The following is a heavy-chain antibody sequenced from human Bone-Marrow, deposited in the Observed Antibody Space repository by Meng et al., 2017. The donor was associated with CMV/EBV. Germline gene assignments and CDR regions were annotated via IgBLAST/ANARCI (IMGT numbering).Heavy chain of an antibody. Sequence: GESLKISCAASGFTFSSYSMNWVRQAPGKGLEWVSSISSSSSYIYYADSVKGRFTISRDNAKNSLYLQMNSPRAEDTAVYYCARDSNHNYYYYYGMDVWGQGTTVTVSS. J-gene: IGHJ6*02. D-gene: IGHD4-11*01. V-gene: IGHV3-21*01. CDR3: ARDSNHNYYYYYGMDV. CDR1: GFTFSSYS. CDR2: ISSSSSYI.